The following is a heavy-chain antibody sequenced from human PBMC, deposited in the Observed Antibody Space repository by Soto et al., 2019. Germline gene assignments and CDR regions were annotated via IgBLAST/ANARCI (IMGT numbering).Heavy chain of an antibody. Sequence: SVQVSCKASGGTFSSYAISWVRQAPGQGLEWMGGIIPIFGKANYAQKFQGRVTITADESTSTAYMELSSLRSEDTAVYYCARSPTWMGREGMFDPWGQGTMVTVSS. CDR2: IIPIFGKA. CDR3: ARSPTWMGREGMFDP. J-gene: IGHJ5*02. V-gene: IGHV1-69*13. CDR1: GGTFSSYA. D-gene: IGHD3-10*01.